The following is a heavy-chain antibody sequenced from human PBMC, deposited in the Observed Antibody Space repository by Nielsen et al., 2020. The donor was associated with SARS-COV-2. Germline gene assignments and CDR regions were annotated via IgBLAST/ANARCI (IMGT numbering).Heavy chain of an antibody. V-gene: IGHV4-34*01. CDR1: GEALRDHD. CDR3: ARGRDDETYSSYFYLDV. Sequence: GSLRLSCAVYGEALRDHDWTWIRQSPGKGLEWIGNINRSGGTKYNGPLKSRVSLSVDTMQNRFSLEVTSVTAADTAVYYCARGRDDETYSSYFYLDVWAKGTSVTVSS. CDR2: INRSGGT. D-gene: IGHD2-15*01. J-gene: IGHJ6*03.